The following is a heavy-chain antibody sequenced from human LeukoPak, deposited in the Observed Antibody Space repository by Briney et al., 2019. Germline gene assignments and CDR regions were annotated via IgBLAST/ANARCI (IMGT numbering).Heavy chain of an antibody. CDR1: GFTFSGYA. CDR2: IFASGSTT. D-gene: IGHD1-14*01. Sequence: GGSLRLSCAASGFTFSGYAMNWVRQAPGKGLEWVSLIFASGSTTKYADSVKGRFTISRDNSKNTLYLQMNSLRAEDTAVYYCAKSITVDYWGQGTLVTVSS. V-gene: IGHV3-23*05. CDR3: AKSITVDY. J-gene: IGHJ4*02.